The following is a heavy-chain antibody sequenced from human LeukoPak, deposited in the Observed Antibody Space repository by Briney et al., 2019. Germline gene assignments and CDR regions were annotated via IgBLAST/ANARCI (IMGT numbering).Heavy chain of an antibody. D-gene: IGHD2-15*01. Sequence: GGSLRLSCAASGFTFSSYAMSWVRQAPGKGLEWVSAISGSGGSTYYAESVRGRFTISRDNSKNTLYLLMNSLIPEDTAVYYCAREVVSTPSYFDSWGQGTLVTVSS. CDR1: GFTFSSYA. J-gene: IGHJ4*02. CDR3: AREVVSTPSYFDS. CDR2: ISGSGGST. V-gene: IGHV3-23*01.